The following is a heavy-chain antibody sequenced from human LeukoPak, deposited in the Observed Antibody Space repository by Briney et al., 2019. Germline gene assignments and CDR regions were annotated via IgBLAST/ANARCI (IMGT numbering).Heavy chain of an antibody. V-gene: IGHV4-4*02. J-gene: IGHJ4*02. CDR3: ASTTRYYDSSGADY. D-gene: IGHD3-22*01. Sequence: SETLSLTCAVSGGSISSSNWWSWVRPPPGKGLEWIGEIYHSGSTNYNPSLKSRVTISVDKSKNQFSLNLSSVTAADTAVYYCASTTRYYDSSGADYWGQGTLVTVSS. CDR2: IYHSGST. CDR1: GGSISSSNW.